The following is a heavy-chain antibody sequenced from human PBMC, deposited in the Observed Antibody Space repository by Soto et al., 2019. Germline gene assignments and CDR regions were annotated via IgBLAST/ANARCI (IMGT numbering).Heavy chain of an antibody. CDR1: GGSISSSSYC. Sequence: QLLVQESGPGLVKPSETLSLTCTVSGGSISSSSYCWGWIRQPPGKGLEWIGTMSYSGTTYYNASLKSRLTMSEDTSKNQFSLKLTSVTAADTAVYYCARSSSRSSRFLEWEAPLDSWGQGTLVTVSS. CDR2: MSYSGTT. J-gene: IGHJ4*02. D-gene: IGHD3-3*01. V-gene: IGHV4-39*01. CDR3: ARSSSRSSRFLEWEAPLDS.